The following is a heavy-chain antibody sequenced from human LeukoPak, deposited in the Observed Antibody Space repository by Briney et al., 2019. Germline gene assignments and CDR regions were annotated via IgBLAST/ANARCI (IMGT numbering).Heavy chain of an antibody. D-gene: IGHD3-10*01. Sequence: GGSLRLSCAASGIIFSSYGMSWVRQAPGKGLEWVSAISGSGGSTYYADSVKGRFTIFRDNSKNTLYLQMNSLRAEDTAVYYCAKVALLWFGELIDYWGQGTLVTVSS. V-gene: IGHV3-23*01. CDR3: AKVALLWFGELIDY. CDR2: ISGSGGST. J-gene: IGHJ4*02. CDR1: GIIFSSYG.